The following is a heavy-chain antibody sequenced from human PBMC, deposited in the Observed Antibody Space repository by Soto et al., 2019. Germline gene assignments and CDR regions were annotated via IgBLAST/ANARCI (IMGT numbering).Heavy chain of an antibody. CDR1: GYTFTTFW. Sequence: PEESLKISCTGFGYTFTTFWISWVRQMPGRGLEWMGRIDPRDSYTNYSPSFQGHVTISVDKSISTAYLQWGSLKASDTATYYCARLYCSSSTCDSWFDPWGQGTLVTVSS. D-gene: IGHD2-2*01. CDR2: IDPRDSYT. J-gene: IGHJ5*02. CDR3: ARLYCSSSTCDSWFDP. V-gene: IGHV5-10-1*01.